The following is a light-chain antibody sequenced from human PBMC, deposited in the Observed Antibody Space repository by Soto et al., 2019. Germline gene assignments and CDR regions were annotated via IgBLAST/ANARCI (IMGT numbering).Light chain of an antibody. J-gene: IGKJ5*01. CDR3: QQRHMWHIT. CDR2: DAY. V-gene: IGKV3-11*01. CDR1: QSFRGL. Sequence: EVVLTQSPVTLSLSPGERATLSCRASQSFRGLLAWYQQKPAQAPRLLIYDAYNRSTGIPPRFSGSGSGTEVPLTISSLEPEDSAVYYCQQRHMWHITFGQWTRLESK.